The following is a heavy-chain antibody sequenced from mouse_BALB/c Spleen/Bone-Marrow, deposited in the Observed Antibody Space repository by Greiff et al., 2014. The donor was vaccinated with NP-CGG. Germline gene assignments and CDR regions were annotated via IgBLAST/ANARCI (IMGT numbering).Heavy chain of an antibody. CDR1: VFTFSDYY. CDR3: VRSGERYGAMDY. J-gene: IGHJ4*01. CDR2: VSDGGNYT. V-gene: IGHV5-4*02. D-gene: IGHD2-10*02. Sequence: EVMLVESGGGLVKPGGSLKLSCAASVFTFSDYYMCWIRQTPEKRLEWVATVSDGGNYTYYPDSVKGRFTISRDNAKNNLYLQMSSLKSEDTAMYHCVRSGERYGAMDYWGQGTSVTVSS.